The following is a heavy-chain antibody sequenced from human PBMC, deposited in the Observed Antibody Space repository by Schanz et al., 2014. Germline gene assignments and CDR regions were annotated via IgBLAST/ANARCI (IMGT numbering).Heavy chain of an antibody. J-gene: IGHJ5*02. Sequence: QAELVESGGGVVQPGGSLRLSCEAPGFFFSNNGMNWVARAQGKGLEWVAFIQHDGSRTYYTASLKGRVTISRDNSQNMVYVEMNSLRVEDTAVYYCARGKAYTAGTPMNWFDPWGQGTLVTVSS. CDR3: ARGKAYTAGTPMNWFDP. CDR1: GFFFSNNG. V-gene: IGHV3-30*02. D-gene: IGHD2-21*01. CDR2: IQHDGSRT.